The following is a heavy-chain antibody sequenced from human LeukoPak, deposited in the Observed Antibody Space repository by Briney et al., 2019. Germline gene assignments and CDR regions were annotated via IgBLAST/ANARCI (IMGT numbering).Heavy chain of an antibody. D-gene: IGHD1-26*01. CDR1: GGSFRGYY. V-gene: IGHV4-34*01. Sequence: SETLSLTCAVYGGSFRGYYWSWIRQPPGKGLEWIGEINHSGSTNYNPSLKSRVTISVDTSKNQFSLKLSSVTAADTAVYYCARGQGGTGGDFDYWGQGTLVTVSS. J-gene: IGHJ4*02. CDR3: ARGQGGTGGDFDY. CDR2: INHSGST.